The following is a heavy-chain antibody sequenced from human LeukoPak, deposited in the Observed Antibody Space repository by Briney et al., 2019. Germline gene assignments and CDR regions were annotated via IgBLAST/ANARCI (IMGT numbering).Heavy chain of an antibody. CDR1: GFTFSNAW. CDR2: IKSKTDGWTT. Sequence: GGSLRLSCAASGFTFSNAWMSWVRQAPGKGLEWVGRIKSKTDGWTTDYAAPVKGRFTISRDDSKNTLYLQMNSLKTEDTAVYYCTTDEECSGGSCYSSGFDYWGQGTLVTVSS. J-gene: IGHJ4*02. CDR3: TTDEECSGGSCYSSGFDY. V-gene: IGHV3-15*01. D-gene: IGHD2-15*01.